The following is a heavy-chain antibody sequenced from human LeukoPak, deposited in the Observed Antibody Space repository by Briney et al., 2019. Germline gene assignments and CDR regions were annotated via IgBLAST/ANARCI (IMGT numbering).Heavy chain of an antibody. J-gene: IGHJ4*02. V-gene: IGHV3-23*01. CDR1: GSTFSSYA. Sequence: PGGSLRLSCAASGSTFSSYAMSWVRQAPGKGLEWVSAISGSGGSTYYADSVKGRFTISRDNSKNTLYLQMNSLRAEDTAVYYCAKGDGDYMYYFDYWGQGTLATVSS. CDR2: ISGSGGST. CDR3: AKGDGDYMYYFDY. D-gene: IGHD4-17*01.